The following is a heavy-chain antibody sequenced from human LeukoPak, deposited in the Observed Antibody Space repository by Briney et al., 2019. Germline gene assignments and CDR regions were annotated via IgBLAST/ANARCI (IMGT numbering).Heavy chain of an antibody. Sequence: GGSLRLSCAASTFTFSNYWMSWVRQAPGKGLEWVAFISSDESDKYYTDSVKGRFTISRDNSKNTLYLQMNSLRAEDTAVYYCARDISGWYSGGYFRMDVWGQGTTVTVSS. CDR3: ARDISGWYSGGYFRMDV. D-gene: IGHD6-19*01. CDR2: ISSDESDK. J-gene: IGHJ6*02. V-gene: IGHV3-30-3*01. CDR1: TFTFSNYW.